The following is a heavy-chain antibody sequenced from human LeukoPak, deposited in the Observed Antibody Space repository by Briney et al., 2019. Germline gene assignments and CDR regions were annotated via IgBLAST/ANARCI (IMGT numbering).Heavy chain of an antibody. Sequence: ASVKVSCKASGGTFSSYTLTWVRQAPGQGLEWMGWINPNSGGTNYAQKFQGRVTMTRDTSISTAYMELSRLRSDDTAVYYCARDDIVATLPFDYWGQGTLVTVSS. CDR1: GGTFSSYT. V-gene: IGHV1-2*02. CDR3: ARDDIVATLPFDY. J-gene: IGHJ4*02. CDR2: INPNSGGT. D-gene: IGHD5-12*01.